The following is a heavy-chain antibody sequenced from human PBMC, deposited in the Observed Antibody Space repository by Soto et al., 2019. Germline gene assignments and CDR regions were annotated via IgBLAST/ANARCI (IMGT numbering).Heavy chain of an antibody. CDR1: GYTFSSIG. CDR2: ISPHKGDT. J-gene: IGHJ4*02. Sequence: ASVKVSCKTSGYTFSSIGISWVRQSPGQGLEWMGWISPHKGDTYYAQRLQGRVTMTTDTSTSTAYMELRSLRSDDTAVYFCARDLDGSGSYYTNYWGQGTLVTVSS. V-gene: IGHV1-18*01. CDR3: ARDLDGSGSYYTNY. D-gene: IGHD3-10*01.